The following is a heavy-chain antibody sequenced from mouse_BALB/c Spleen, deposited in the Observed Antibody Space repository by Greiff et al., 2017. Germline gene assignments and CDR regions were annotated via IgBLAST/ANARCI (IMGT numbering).Heavy chain of an antibody. CDR2: ISSGGST. V-gene: IGHV5-6-5*01. D-gene: IGHD2-4*01. CDR3: ARGRGDYDGRDYAMDY. CDR1: GFTFSSYA. Sequence: EVQVVESGGGLVKPGGSLKLSCAASGFTFSSYAMSWVRQTPEKRLEWVASISSGGSTYYPDSVKGRFTISRDNARNILYLQMSSLRSEDTAMYYCARGRGDYDGRDYAMDYWGQGTSVTVSS. J-gene: IGHJ4*01.